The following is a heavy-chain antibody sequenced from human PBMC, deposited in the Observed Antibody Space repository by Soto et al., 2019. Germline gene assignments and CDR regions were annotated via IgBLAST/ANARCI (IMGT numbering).Heavy chain of an antibody. CDR2: VSNDGSNK. J-gene: IGHJ6*02. CDR1: EFTFSNYA. CDR3: AKDQSTNSRSYHALDV. Sequence: QVPLVESGGGVVQPGESLRLSCAASEFTFSNYAMHWVRQAPGKGLEWVAVVSNDGSNKYYADSVKGRFTISRDNSKNTLNLQMNSLRAEDTAVYYCAKDQSTNSRSYHALDVWGQGTTVTVSS. D-gene: IGHD2-8*01. V-gene: IGHV3-30*18.